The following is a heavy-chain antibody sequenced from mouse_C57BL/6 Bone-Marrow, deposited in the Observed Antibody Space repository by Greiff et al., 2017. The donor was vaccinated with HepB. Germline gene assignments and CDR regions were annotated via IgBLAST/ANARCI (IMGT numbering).Heavy chain of an antibody. V-gene: IGHV1-55*01. CDR3: ARTGDYYGSSQGY. J-gene: IGHJ2*01. D-gene: IGHD1-1*01. CDR2: IYPGSGGT. CDR1: GYTFTSYW. Sequence: QVQLQQPGAELVKPGASVKMSCKASGYTFTSYWITWVKQRPGQGLEWIGDIYPGSGGTNYNEKFKSKATLTVDTSSSTAYMQLSSLTSEDSAVYYCARTGDYYGSSQGYWGQGTTLTVSS.